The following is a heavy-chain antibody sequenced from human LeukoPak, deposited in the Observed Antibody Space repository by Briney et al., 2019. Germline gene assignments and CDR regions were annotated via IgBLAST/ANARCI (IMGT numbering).Heavy chain of an antibody. CDR3: ARAGSGSFNYFDY. Sequence: PSQTLSLTCAVSGGSISSGGYSWSWIRQPPGKGLEWIGYIYHSGSTYYNPSLESRVTISVNRSKNQFSLKLSSVTAADTAVYYCARAGSGSFNYFDYWGQGTLVTVSS. D-gene: IGHD3-10*01. CDR1: GGSISSGGYS. J-gene: IGHJ4*02. V-gene: IGHV4-30-2*01. CDR2: IYHSGST.